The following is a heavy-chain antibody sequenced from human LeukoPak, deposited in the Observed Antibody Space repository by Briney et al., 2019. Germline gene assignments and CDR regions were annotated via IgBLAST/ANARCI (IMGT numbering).Heavy chain of an antibody. CDR3: ARDSRGGGPDFDY. CDR1: GGSISSYY. J-gene: IGHJ4*02. Sequence: SETLSLTCTVSGGSISSYYWSWIRQPPGKGLEWIGYIYYSGSTNYNPSLKSRVTISIDTSRNQYSLKLSSVTAADTAVYYCARDSRGGGPDFDYWGQGTLVTVSS. V-gene: IGHV4-59*01. D-gene: IGHD3-16*01. CDR2: IYYSGST.